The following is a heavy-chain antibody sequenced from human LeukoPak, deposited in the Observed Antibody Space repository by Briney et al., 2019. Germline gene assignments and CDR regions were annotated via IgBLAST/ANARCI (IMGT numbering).Heavy chain of an antibody. CDR3: ARDPEYRIAVAGKRGRYFDY. CDR2: ISAYNGNT. J-gene: IGHJ4*02. D-gene: IGHD6-19*01. CDR1: GYTFTSYG. Sequence: ASVEVSCKASGYTFTSYGISWVRQAPGQGLEWMGWISAYNGNTNYAQKLQGRVTMTTDTSTSTAYMELRSLRSDDTAVYYCARDPEYRIAVAGKRGRYFDYWGQGTLVTVSS. V-gene: IGHV1-18*01.